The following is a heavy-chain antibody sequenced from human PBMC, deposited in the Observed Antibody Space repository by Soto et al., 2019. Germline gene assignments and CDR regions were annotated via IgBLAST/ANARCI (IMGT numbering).Heavy chain of an antibody. CDR3: ATQRSGTDGTGSNWFDP. V-gene: IGHV1-24*01. CDR1: GYTLTELS. D-gene: IGHD1-26*01. Sequence: ASVKVSCKVSGYTLTELSMHWVRQAPGKGLEWMGGFDPEDGETIYAQKFQGRVTMTEDTSTDTAYMELSSLRSEDTAVYYCATQRSGTDGTGSNWFDPWGQGTLVTVSS. J-gene: IGHJ5*02. CDR2: FDPEDGET.